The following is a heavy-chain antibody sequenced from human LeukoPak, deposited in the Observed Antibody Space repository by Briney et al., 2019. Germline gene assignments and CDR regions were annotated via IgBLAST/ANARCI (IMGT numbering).Heavy chain of an antibody. J-gene: IGHJ5*02. V-gene: IGHV3-21*01. D-gene: IGHD3/OR15-3a*01. CDR1: GFTFSSYS. CDR3: ARGFGQLTGNWFDP. Sequence: GGSLRLSCAASGFTFSSYSMNWVRQAPGKGLEWVSSISSSSSYIYYADSVKGRFTISRDNAKNSLYLQMNSLRAEDTAVYYCARGFGQLTGNWFDPWGQGTLVTVSS. CDR2: ISSSSSYI.